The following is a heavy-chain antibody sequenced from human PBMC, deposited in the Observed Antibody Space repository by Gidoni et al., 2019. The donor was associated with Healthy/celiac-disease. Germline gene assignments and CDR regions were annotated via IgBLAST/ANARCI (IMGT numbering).Heavy chain of an antibody. J-gene: IGHJ4*02. D-gene: IGHD3-10*01. V-gene: IGHV3-23*01. CDR3: AKDSSGILWFGEFLIDY. Sequence: EVQLLESGGGLVQPGGSLRLSCAASGFTFSSYAMSWVRQAPGKGLEWVSAIRGSGGSTYYADAVKGRFTISRDNSKNTLYLQMNSLRAEDTAVYYCAKDSSGILWFGEFLIDYWGQGTLVTVSS. CDR1: GFTFSSYA. CDR2: IRGSGGST.